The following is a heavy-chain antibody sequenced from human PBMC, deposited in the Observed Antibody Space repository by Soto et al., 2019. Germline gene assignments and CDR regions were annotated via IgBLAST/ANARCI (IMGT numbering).Heavy chain of an antibody. Sequence: QVQLQESGPGLVKPSETLSLTCTVSGGSISSYYWSWIRQPPGKGLEWIGYIYYSGSTNYNPSLKSRVTISVDTSKNQFSLKLSSVTAADTAVYYCARSAGLVADHYYYYYMDVWGKGTTVTVSS. CDR1: GGSISSYY. CDR2: IYYSGST. V-gene: IGHV4-59*08. J-gene: IGHJ6*03. CDR3: ARSAGLVADHYYYYYMDV. D-gene: IGHD2-21*01.